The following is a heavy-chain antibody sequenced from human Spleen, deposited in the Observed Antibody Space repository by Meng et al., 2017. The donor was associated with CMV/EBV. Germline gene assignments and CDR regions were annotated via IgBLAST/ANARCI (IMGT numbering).Heavy chain of an antibody. CDR1: GYTFTNYG. CDR3: AREALAGWFDP. CDR2: ISDHNANT. Sequence: ASVKVSCKASGYTFTNYGISWVRQAPGQGLEWMGWISDHNANTKYAQKLQGRVTMTTDTSTSTAYMELRSLRSDDTAVYYCAREALAGWFDPWGQGTLVTVSS. J-gene: IGHJ5*02. V-gene: IGHV1-18*01.